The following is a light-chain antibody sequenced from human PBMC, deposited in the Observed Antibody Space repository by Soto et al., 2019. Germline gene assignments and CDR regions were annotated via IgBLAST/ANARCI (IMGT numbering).Light chain of an antibody. Sequence: VLTQSPARLSLSPGERATLSCRAGQRVRDSLAWYQQKPGQPPRLLFFDASNRATGVPDRFSAGGSGTDFTLIISSLEPEDFAVYYCQQRVNWPPTFGGGTKVEI. J-gene: IGKJ4*01. V-gene: IGKV3-11*01. CDR1: QRVRDS. CDR2: DAS. CDR3: QQRVNWPPT.